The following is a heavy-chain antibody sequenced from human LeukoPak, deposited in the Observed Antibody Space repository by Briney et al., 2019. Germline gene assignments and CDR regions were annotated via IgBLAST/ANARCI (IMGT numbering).Heavy chain of an antibody. CDR1: GFPISSGYY. V-gene: IGHV4-38-2*02. CDR3: ARGGDSNLPFDY. D-gene: IGHD3-10*01. J-gene: IGHJ4*02. CDR2: ISHSGST. Sequence: SETLSLTCIVSGFPISSGYYWGWIRQPPGKGLEWIGSISHSGSTSYNPSLKSRVTISVDTSKNQFSLKLSSVTAADTAVYYCARGGDSNLPFDYWGQGTLVTVSS.